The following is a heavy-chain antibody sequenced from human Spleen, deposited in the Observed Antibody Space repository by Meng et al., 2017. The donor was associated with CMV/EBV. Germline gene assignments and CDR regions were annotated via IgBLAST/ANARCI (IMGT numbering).Heavy chain of an antibody. J-gene: IGHJ4*02. D-gene: IGHD7-27*01. V-gene: IGHV1-2*02. Sequence: VSCKTSGYTFAGHYLHWLRQAPGQGLEWIAWIHYDTSETNYAQNFHGRVTVTRDTSITTVYMELRSLRPDDTAMYYCARDDNWGPDYWGQGTLVTVSS. CDR1: GYTFAGHY. CDR2: IHYDTSET. CDR3: ARDDNWGPDY.